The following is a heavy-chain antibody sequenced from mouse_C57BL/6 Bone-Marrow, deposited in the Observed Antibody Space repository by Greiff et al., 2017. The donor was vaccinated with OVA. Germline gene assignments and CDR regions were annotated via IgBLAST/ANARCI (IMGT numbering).Heavy chain of an antibody. Sequence: QVQLQQPGAELVKPGASVKLSCKASGYTFTSYWMQWVKQRPGQGLEWIGEIDPSVSYTNYNQKFKGKATLTVDTSSSTAYMQLNSLTSEDSAVYYCASAVFAYWGQGTLVTVSA. V-gene: IGHV1-50*01. CDR3: ASAVFAY. CDR1: GYTFTSYW. CDR2: IDPSVSYT. J-gene: IGHJ3*01.